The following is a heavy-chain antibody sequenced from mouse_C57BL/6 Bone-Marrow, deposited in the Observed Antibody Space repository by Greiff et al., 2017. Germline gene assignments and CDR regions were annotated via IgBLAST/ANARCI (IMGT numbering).Heavy chain of an antibody. CDR2: IDPEDGDT. Sequence: VHVKQSGAELVRPGASVKLSCTASGFNIKDYYMHWVKQRPEQGLEWIGRIDPEDGDTEYAPKFQGKATMTADTSSNTAYLQLSSLTSEDTAVYYCTNYYGSSYSYYFDYWGQGTTLTVSS. V-gene: IGHV14-1*01. D-gene: IGHD1-1*01. J-gene: IGHJ2*01. CDR1: GFNIKDYY. CDR3: TNYYGSSYSYYFDY.